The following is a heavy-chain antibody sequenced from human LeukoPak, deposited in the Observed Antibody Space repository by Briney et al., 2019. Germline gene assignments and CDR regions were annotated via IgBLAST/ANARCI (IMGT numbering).Heavy chain of an antibody. CDR3: AGYTVVRGITLSAFDI. J-gene: IGHJ3*02. CDR1: GDTITGYY. CDR2: FEPNTGVT. V-gene: IGHV1-2*02. Sequence: ASVKVSCKASGDTITGYYLHWVRQAPRQGLEWVGCFEPNTGVTHYAQKFQGRVTITRDTSVDTDYLELRSLISDDTALYYCAGYTVVRGITLSAFDIWGQGTVLTVSS. D-gene: IGHD3-10*01.